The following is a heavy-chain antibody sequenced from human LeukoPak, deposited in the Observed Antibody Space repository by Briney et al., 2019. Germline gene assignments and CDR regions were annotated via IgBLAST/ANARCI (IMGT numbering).Heavy chain of an antibody. CDR2: IKQDGSEK. CDR1: GFTFSSYW. D-gene: IGHD3-22*01. J-gene: IGHJ4*02. V-gene: IGHV3-7*03. CDR3: ARGRSGYYFDN. Sequence: GGSLRLSCAASGFTFSSYWMSWVRQAPGKGLEWVANIKQDGSEKYFVDSVKGRFTISRDNAKNSLYLQMNSLRAEDTAVYYCARGRSGYYFDNWGQGTLVPVSS.